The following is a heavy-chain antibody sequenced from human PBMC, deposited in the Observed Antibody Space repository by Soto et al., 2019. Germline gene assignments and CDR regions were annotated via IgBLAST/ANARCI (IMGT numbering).Heavy chain of an antibody. CDR3: AREQRDVAFDY. D-gene: IGHD6-25*01. J-gene: IGHJ4*02. V-gene: IGHV3-74*01. CDR1: GFTFSSYW. CDR2: INSDGSST. Sequence: GASLRLSCAASGFTFSSYWMHWVRQAPGKGLVWVSRINSDGSSTSYADSVKGRFTISRDNAKNTLYLQMNSLRAEDTAVYYCAREQRDVAFDYWGQGTLVTVSS.